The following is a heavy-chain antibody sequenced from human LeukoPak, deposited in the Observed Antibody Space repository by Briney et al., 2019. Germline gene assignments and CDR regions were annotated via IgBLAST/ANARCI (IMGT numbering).Heavy chain of an antibody. V-gene: IGHV4-59*01. CDR3: ARELYNWNGRRHAIDI. Sequence: SETLSLTCTVSGYSISRYYGSWVRQPPGKGLEYIGNIYYSGSTNYNPYLKSRVTISLDTSRSQFSLKPTSVTAADTAVYYCARELYNWNGRRHAIDIWGQGTMVTVSS. J-gene: IGHJ3*02. CDR2: IYYSGST. CDR1: GYSISRYY. D-gene: IGHD1-20*01.